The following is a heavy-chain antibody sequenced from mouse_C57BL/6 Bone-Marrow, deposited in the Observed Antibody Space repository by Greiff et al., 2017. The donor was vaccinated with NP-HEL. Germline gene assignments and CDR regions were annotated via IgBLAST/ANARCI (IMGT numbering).Heavy chain of an antibody. Sequence: VQLQQSGPELVKPGASVKISCKASGYAFSSSWMNWVKQRPGKGLEWIGRIYPGDGDTNYNGKFKGKATLTADKSSSTAYMQLSSLTSEDSAVYFCAKEEYYYGSSYGNFDVWGTGTTVTVSS. J-gene: IGHJ1*03. D-gene: IGHD1-1*01. V-gene: IGHV1-82*01. CDR3: AKEEYYYGSSYGNFDV. CDR2: IYPGDGDT. CDR1: GYAFSSSW.